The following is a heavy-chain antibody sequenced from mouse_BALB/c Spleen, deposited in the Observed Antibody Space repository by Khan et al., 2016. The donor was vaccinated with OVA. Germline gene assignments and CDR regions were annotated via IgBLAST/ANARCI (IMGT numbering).Heavy chain of an antibody. CDR3: TRSGYGSFAY. D-gene: IGHD2-2*01. J-gene: IGHJ3*01. V-gene: IGHV1-64*01. Sequence: QVQLQQSGAELVKPGASVRLSCKASGYTFTSYYLYWVKQRPGQGLEWIGDIHPSSCGTNFNEKFKSKSTLPVDKSSSTAYIQLNSLTSEDSAVYYCTRSGYGSFAYWGQGTLVTVSA. CDR2: IHPSSCGT. CDR1: GYTFTSYY.